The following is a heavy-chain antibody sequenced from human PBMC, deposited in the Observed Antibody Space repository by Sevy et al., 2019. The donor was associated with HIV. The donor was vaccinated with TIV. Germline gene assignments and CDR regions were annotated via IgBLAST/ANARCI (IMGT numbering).Heavy chain of an antibody. V-gene: IGHV1-2*02. J-gene: IGHJ4*02. CDR1: GYTFTGYY. Sequence: ASVKVSCKASGYTFTGYYMRWMRQAPGQGLEWVGWINPDSGGPTYSPRFQGRVTLTRDTSISTAYMDLSRLKSDDTAVYYCVRDDRDGYFEYWGQGTLVTVSS. CDR3: VRDDRDGYFEY. CDR2: INPDSGGP.